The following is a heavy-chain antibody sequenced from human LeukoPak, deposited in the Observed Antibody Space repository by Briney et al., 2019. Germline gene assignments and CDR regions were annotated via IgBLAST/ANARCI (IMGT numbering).Heavy chain of an antibody. Sequence: GGSLRLSCAASGFTFSSYWMSWVRQAPGKGLEWVANIKQDGSEKYYVDSVKGRFTISRDNAKNSLYLQMNSLRAEDTAVYYCARAPDYYDSSGGYFDYWGQGTLVTVSS. V-gene: IGHV3-7*01. D-gene: IGHD3-22*01. CDR1: GFTFSSYW. CDR3: ARAPDYYDSSGGYFDY. J-gene: IGHJ4*02. CDR2: IKQDGSEK.